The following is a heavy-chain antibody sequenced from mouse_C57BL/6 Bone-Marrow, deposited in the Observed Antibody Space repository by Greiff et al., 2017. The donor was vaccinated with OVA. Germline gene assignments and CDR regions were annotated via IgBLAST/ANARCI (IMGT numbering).Heavy chain of an antibody. Sequence: VQLQQPGAELVKPGASVKMSCKASGYTFTSYWITWVKQRPGQGLEWIGDIYPGSGSTNYNEKFKSKATLTVDTSSSTAYMQISSLTSEDSAVYYCARGYYGNLAWFAYWGQGTLVTVSA. CDR2: IYPGSGST. CDR3: ARGYYGNLAWFAY. CDR1: GYTFTSYW. J-gene: IGHJ3*01. V-gene: IGHV1-55*01. D-gene: IGHD2-1*01.